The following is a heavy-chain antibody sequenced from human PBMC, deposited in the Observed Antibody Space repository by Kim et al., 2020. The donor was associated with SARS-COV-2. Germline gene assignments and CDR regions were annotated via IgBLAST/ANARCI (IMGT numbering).Heavy chain of an antibody. CDR3: ARVLPSGWSSNWFDP. J-gene: IGHJ5*02. CDR1: NGSLSSIDHY. CDR2: IYYSGSA. V-gene: IGHV4-39*07. Sequence: SETLSLICTVSNGSLSSIDHYWGWIRQPPGKGLEWIGSIYYSGSAYYNPSLKSRVTISVDTSKNQFSLKLSSVTAADTAVYYCARVLPSGWSSNWFDPWGQGTLVTVSS. D-gene: IGHD6-19*01.